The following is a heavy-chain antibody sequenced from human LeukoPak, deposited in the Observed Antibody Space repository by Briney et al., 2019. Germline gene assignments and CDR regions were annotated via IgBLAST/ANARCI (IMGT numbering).Heavy chain of an antibody. CDR3: ARALVPAASLDY. CDR1: GGSFSGYY. CDR2: INHSGST. Sequence: PSETLSLTCAVYGGSFSGYYWSWIRQPPGKGLEWIGEINHSGSTNYNPSLKSRVTISVDTSKNQFSLKLSSVTAADTAVYYCARALVPAASLDYWGQGTLVTVSS. V-gene: IGHV4-34*01. D-gene: IGHD2-2*01. J-gene: IGHJ4*02.